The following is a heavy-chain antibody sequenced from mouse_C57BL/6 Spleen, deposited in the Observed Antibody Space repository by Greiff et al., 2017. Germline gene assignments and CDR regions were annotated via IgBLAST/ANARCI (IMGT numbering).Heavy chain of an antibody. CDR3: ARGGGNSANYAMDY. CDR1: GYTFTSYW. D-gene: IGHD2-1*01. CDR2: IDPSDSDT. V-gene: IGHV1-52*01. Sequence: QVQLQQPGAELVRPGSSVKLSCKASGYTFTSYWMQWVKQRPIQGLEWIGNIDPSDSDTHYNQKFKDKDTLTVDKSSSTAYMQLSSLTSEFCAVYYCARGGGNSANYAMDYWGQGTSVTVSS. J-gene: IGHJ4*01.